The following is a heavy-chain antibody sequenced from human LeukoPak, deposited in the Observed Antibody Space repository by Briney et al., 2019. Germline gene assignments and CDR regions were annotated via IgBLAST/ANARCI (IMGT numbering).Heavy chain of an antibody. V-gene: IGHV3-23*01. J-gene: IGHJ3*02. D-gene: IGHD3-10*01. CDR1: GFTFSSYW. CDR2: ISGSGGST. CDR3: AKPRRFGDAFFDI. Sequence: GGSLRLSCAASGFTFSSYWMHWVRQSPGKGLEWVSAISGSGGSTYYADSVKGRFTISRDNSKNTLYLQMNSLRAEDTAVYYCAKPRRFGDAFFDIWGQGTMVTVSS.